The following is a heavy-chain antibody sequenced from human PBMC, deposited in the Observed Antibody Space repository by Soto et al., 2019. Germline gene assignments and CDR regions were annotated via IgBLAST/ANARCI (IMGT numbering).Heavy chain of an antibody. V-gene: IGHV3-23*01. CDR3: AKDFRDYIWGSVVPDY. Sequence: GGSLRLSCAASGFTFSSYAMSWVRQAPGKGLEWVSAISGSGGSTYYADSVKGRFTISRDNSKNTLYLQMNSLRAEDTAVYYCAKDFRDYIWGSVVPDYWGQGTLVTVSS. CDR1: GFTFSSYA. D-gene: IGHD3-16*01. CDR2: ISGSGGST. J-gene: IGHJ4*02.